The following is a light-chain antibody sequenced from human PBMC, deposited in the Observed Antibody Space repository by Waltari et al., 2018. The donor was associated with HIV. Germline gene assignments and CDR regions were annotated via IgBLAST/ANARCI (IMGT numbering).Light chain of an antibody. V-gene: IGKV2-30*01. J-gene: IGKJ1*01. CDR3: RQGTHWTRT. Sequence: DVVLTQSPLSLPVTLGQPASLSCSSSQGLVYSNGNTYLILFHQRPGQSPRRLMYKVSYRDAGVPDRFSGSGSGTDFTLRISRVEAEDVGVYYCRQGTHWTRTFGPGTKVEIK. CDR1: QGLVYSNGNTY. CDR2: KVS.